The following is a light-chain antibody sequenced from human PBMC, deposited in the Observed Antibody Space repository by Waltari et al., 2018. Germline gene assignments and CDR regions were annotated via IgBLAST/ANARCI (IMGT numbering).Light chain of an antibody. V-gene: IGLV1-40*01. J-gene: IGLJ3*02. CDR1: SPTIGAGYP. CDR2: DNY. Sequence: QSVLTPPPSVSGAPGQRVTIPCTGRSPTIGAGYPHWYQQLPRTAPKLLIYDNYNRPSGVPDRFSASKSGSSASLAITGLQAEDEADYYCQSYDSSLRSKMFGGGTKLTVL. CDR3: QSYDSSLRSKM.